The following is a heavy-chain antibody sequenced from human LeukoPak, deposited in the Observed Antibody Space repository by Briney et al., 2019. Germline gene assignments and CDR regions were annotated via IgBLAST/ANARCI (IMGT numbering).Heavy chain of an antibody. CDR3: ARGGFWSAYYFDY. CDR1: EFTFSDYY. J-gene: IGHJ4*02. D-gene: IGHD3-3*01. Sequence: GGSLRLSCAASEFTFSDYYMSWIRQAPEKGLEWVSYISRSDNTIYYADSVKGRFTISRDNAKNSLYLQMNSLRAEDTAVYYCARGGFWSAYYFDYWGQGTLVTVSS. V-gene: IGHV3-11*04. CDR2: ISRSDNTI.